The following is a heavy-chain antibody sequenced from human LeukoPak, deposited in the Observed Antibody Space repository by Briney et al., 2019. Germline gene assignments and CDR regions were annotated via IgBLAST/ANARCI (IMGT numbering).Heavy chain of an antibody. Sequence: PSETLSLTCAVYGGSFSGYYWSWIRQPPGKGLEWIGEINHSGSTNYNPSLKSRVTISVDTSKNQFSLKLSSVTAADTAVYYCARARVIIAARPRGWFDPWGQGTLVTVSS. D-gene: IGHD6-6*01. CDR2: INHSGST. CDR3: ARARVIIAARPRGWFDP. CDR1: GGSFSGYY. V-gene: IGHV4-34*01. J-gene: IGHJ5*02.